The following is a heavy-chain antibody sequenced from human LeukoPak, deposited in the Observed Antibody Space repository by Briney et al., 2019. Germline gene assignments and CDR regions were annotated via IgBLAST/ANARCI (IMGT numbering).Heavy chain of an antibody. Sequence: GGSLRLSCAASGFTFSDYNMRWIRQAPGKGLEWVSSISRSGSTKYYADSVKGRFTIFRDNSKNTLFLQVNSLRPEDTAIYYCAKDWNYYGSGSYYDSWGYWGQGTLVTVSS. CDR2: ISRSGSTK. D-gene: IGHD3-10*01. CDR1: GFTFSDYN. V-gene: IGHV3-11*04. CDR3: AKDWNYYGSGSYYDSWGY. J-gene: IGHJ4*02.